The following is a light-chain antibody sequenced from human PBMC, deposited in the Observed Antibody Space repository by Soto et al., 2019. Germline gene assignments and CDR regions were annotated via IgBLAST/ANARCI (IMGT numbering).Light chain of an antibody. J-gene: IGLJ1*01. Sequence: QSALTHPPSASGSPGQSVTISCTGTSSDAGGYNYVSWYQQHPGKAPKLMIYEASKRPSGVPDRFSGSKSRNTASLTVSGIDYEAEADYYCTSYAGSNNFFYVFGTGTKLAVL. CDR3: TSYAGSNNFFYV. CDR1: SSDAGGYNY. CDR2: EAS. V-gene: IGLV2-8*01.